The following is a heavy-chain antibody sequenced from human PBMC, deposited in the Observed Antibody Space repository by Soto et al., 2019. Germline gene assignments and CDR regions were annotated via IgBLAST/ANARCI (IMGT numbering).Heavy chain of an antibody. Sequence: QVQLQESGPGLVKPSGTLSLTCTVSGGSISSYYWSWIRQPPGKGLEWIGYIYYSGSTNYNPSLKSRVTISVDTSKNQFSLKLSSVTAEDTAVYYCERQVPGPYGSGSYFDYWGQGTLVTVYS. D-gene: IGHD3-10*01. J-gene: IGHJ4*02. CDR1: GGSISSYY. V-gene: IGHV4-59*08. CDR2: IYYSGST. CDR3: ERQVPGPYGSGSYFDY.